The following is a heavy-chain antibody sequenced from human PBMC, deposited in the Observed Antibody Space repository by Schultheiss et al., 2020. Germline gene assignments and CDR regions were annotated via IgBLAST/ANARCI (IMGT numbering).Heavy chain of an antibody. CDR1: GFTFDDYA. CDR3: AKAGYDGDYFDY. D-gene: IGHD5-12*01. J-gene: IGHJ4*02. V-gene: IGHV3-21*01. CDR2: ISSSSSYI. Sequence: GGSLRLSCAASGFTFDDYAMHWVRQAPGKGLEWVSSISSSSSYIYYADSVKGRFTISRDNSKNTLYLQMNSLRAEDTAVYYCAKAGYDGDYFDYWGQGTLVTVSS.